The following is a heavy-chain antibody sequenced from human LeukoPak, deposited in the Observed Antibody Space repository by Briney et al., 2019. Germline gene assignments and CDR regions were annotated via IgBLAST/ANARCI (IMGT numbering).Heavy chain of an antibody. CDR1: GFTFSSCS. CDR3: AAYDFWSGYPNKDY. D-gene: IGHD3-3*01. CDR2: ISSSSSYI. Sequence: GGSLRLSCAASGFTFSSCSMNWVRQAPGKGLEWVSSISSSSSYIYYADSVKGRFTISRDNAKNSLYLQMNSLRAEDTAVYYCAAYDFWSGYPNKDYWGQGTLVTVSS. V-gene: IGHV3-21*01. J-gene: IGHJ4*02.